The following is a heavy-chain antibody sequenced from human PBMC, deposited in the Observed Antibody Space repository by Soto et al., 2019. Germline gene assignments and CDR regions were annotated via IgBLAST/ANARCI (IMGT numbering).Heavy chain of an antibody. V-gene: IGHV2-70*11. J-gene: IGHJ6*02. Sequence: SGPTLVNPTQTLTLTCTFSGFSLSTSGMCVSWIRQPPGKALEWLARIDWDDDKYYSTSLKTRLTISKDTSKNQVVLTMTNRALVDTATFYCAGVLLWLGPYDYYGRDVGGQGTTVPVSS. D-gene: IGHD3-10*01. CDR1: GFSLSTSGMC. CDR2: IDWDDDK. CDR3: AGVLLWLGPYDYYGRDV.